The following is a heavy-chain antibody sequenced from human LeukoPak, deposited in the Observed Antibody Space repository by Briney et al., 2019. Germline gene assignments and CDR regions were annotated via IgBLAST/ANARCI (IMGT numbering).Heavy chain of an antibody. CDR2: ISSSSSYI. D-gene: IGHD6-13*01. J-gene: IGHJ4*02. CDR1: GFTFSSYS. Sequence: RGSLRLSCAASGFTFSSYSMNWVRQAPGKGLEWVSSISSSSSYIYYADSVKGRFTISRDNAKNSLYLQMNSLRAEDTAVYYCASLGHSSSWYADWSPDWGQGTLVTVSS. V-gene: IGHV3-21*01. CDR3: ASLGHSSSWYADWSPD.